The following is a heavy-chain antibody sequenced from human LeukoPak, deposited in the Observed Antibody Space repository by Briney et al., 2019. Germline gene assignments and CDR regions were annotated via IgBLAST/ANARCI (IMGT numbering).Heavy chain of an antibody. CDR3: AKDLYYYDSSGYYAFDI. Sequence: GSLRLSCAASGFTFSTYALSWVRQAPGKGLEWVSVISGTGGTTYYADSVKGRFTISRDNPKNTLYLQMSSLRAEDTAVYYCAKDLYYYDSSGYYAFDIWGQGTMVTVSS. V-gene: IGHV3-23*01. D-gene: IGHD3-22*01. CDR2: ISGTGGTT. CDR1: GFTFSTYA. J-gene: IGHJ3*02.